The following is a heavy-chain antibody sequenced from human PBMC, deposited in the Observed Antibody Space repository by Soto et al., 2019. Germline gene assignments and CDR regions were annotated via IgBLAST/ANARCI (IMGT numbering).Heavy chain of an antibody. CDR1: GGSISSYY. CDR2: IYYSGST. V-gene: IGHV4-59*01. CDR3: ARGEGIAARPGYYYYGMDV. J-gene: IGHJ6*02. D-gene: IGHD6-6*01. Sequence: PSETLSLTCTVSGGSISSYYWSWSRQPPGKGLEWIGYIYYSGSTNYNPSLKSRVTISVDTSKNQFSLKLSSVTAADTAVYYCARGEGIAARPGYYYYGMDVWGQGNTVTV.